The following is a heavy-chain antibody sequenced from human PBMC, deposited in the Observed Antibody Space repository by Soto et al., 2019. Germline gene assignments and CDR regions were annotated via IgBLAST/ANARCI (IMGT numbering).Heavy chain of an antibody. CDR3: ARQRTTVVTQAYFDH. Sequence: SETLSLTCIVSGESISSSSYYWGWIRQPPGKGLEWIGSIYYSGRTYYNPSFKSRVTISIDTSRNQFSLKLSSVTATDTAVYYCARQRTTVVTQAYFDHWGQGALVTVSS. D-gene: IGHD2-21*02. J-gene: IGHJ4*02. CDR1: GESISSSSYY. V-gene: IGHV4-39*01. CDR2: IYYSGRT.